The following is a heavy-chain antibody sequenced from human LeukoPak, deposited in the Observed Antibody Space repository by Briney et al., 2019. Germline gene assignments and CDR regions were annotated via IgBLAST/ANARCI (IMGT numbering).Heavy chain of an antibody. CDR2: ISWDGGST. D-gene: IGHD3-10*01. CDR3: AKDAGSGSYYGGNDY. Sequence: GGSLRLSCAASGFTFDDYTMHWVRQAPGEGLEWVSLISWDGGSTYYADSVKGRFTISRDNSKNSLYLQMNSLRTEDTALYYCAKDAGSGSYYGGNDYWGQGTLVTVSS. J-gene: IGHJ4*02. CDR1: GFTFDDYT. V-gene: IGHV3-43*01.